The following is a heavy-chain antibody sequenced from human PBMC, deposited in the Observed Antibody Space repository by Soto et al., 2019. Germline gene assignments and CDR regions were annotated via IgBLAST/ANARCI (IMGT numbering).Heavy chain of an antibody. CDR1: GFTFSSYA. D-gene: IGHD3-3*01. CDR2: ISGSGGST. V-gene: IGHV3-23*01. J-gene: IGHJ3*02. CDR3: AKDKDITIFGVDTDAFDI. Sequence: GGSLRLSCAASGFTFSSYAMSWVRQAPGKGLEWVSAISGSGGSTYYADSVKGRFTISRDNSKNTLYLQMNSLRAEDTAVYYCAKDKDITIFGVDTDAFDIWGQGIMVTVSS.